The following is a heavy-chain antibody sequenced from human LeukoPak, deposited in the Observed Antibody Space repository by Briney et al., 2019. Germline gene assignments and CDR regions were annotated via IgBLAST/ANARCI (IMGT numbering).Heavy chain of an antibody. V-gene: IGHV1-69*05. CDR2: IIPIFGTA. D-gene: IGHD2-2*01. Sequence: SVKVSCKASGGTFSSYAISWVRQAPGQGLEWMGGIIPIFGTANYAQKFQGRVTITTDESTSTAYMELSSLRSEDTAVYYCVRGSKQNVVPAAHPFDYWGQGTLVTVSS. J-gene: IGHJ4*02. CDR1: GGTFSSYA. CDR3: VRGSKQNVVPAAHPFDY.